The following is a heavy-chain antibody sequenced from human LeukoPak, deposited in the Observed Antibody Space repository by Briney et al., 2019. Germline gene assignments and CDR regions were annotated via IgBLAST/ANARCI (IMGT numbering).Heavy chain of an antibody. V-gene: IGHV3-7*03. CDR1: AFIFSGHW. J-gene: IGHJ4*02. CDR2: IKEDGSER. D-gene: IGHD5-24*01. Sequence: GGSLRLSCEGSAFIFSGHWMNWVRQTPGKGLEWVASIKEDGSERQYVDSVKGRFSISRDNTKGSLFLQLNSLRAEDTAVYYCARVADGDKYGGRDYWGQGALVIVSS. CDR3: ARVADGDKYGGRDY.